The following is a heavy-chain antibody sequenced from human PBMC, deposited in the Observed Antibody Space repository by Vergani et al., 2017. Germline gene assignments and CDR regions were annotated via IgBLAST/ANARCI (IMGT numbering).Heavy chain of an antibody. J-gene: IGHJ6*02. V-gene: IGHV1-69*13. CDR3: AGDEGAIVVVPAAMDYYYYGMDV. Sequence: QVQLVQSGAEVKKPGSSVKVSCKASGGTFSSYAISWVRQAPGQGLEWMGRIIPIFGTANYAQKFQGRVTITADESTSTAYMELSSLRSEDTAVYYCAGDEGAIVVVPAAMDYYYYGMDVWGQGTTVTVSS. CDR2: IIPIFGTA. D-gene: IGHD2-2*01. CDR1: GGTFSSYA.